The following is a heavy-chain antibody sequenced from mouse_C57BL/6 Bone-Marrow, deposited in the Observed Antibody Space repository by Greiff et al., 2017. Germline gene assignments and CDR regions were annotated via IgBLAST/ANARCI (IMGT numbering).Heavy chain of an antibody. J-gene: IGHJ4*01. V-gene: IGHV1-52*01. CDR2: IDPSDSET. D-gene: IGHD1-1*01. CDR3: ARGSSYRDYAMDY. Sequence: QVQLQQPGAELVRPGSSVKLSCKASGYTFTSYRMHWVKQRPIQGLEWIGNIDPSDSETHYNQKFKGKATLTVDKSSSTAYMQLSSLTSEDSAVYYCARGSSYRDYAMDYWGQGTSVTVSS. CDR1: GYTFTSYR.